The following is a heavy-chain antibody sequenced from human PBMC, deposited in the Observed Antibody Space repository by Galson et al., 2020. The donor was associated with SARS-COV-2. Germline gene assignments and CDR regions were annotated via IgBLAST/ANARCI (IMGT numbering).Heavy chain of an antibody. J-gene: IGHJ4*02. D-gene: IGHD3-22*01. CDR2: IKSKTDGGTT. V-gene: IGHV3-15*01. CDR3: TTDGDANYYDSSGYYSY. CDR1: GFTFSNAW. Sequence: TGGSLRLSCAASGFTFSNAWMSWVRQAPGKGLEWVGRIKSKTDGGTTDYAAPVKGRFTISRDDSKNTLYLQMNSLKTEDTAVYYCTTDGDANYYDSSGYYSYWGQGTLVTVSS.